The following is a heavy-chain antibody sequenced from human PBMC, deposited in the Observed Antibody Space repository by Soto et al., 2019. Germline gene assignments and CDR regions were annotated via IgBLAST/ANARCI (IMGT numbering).Heavy chain of an antibody. V-gene: IGHV3-9*01. J-gene: IGHJ3*02. CDR3: AKDRYNWNYFWAFDI. D-gene: IGHD1-7*01. CDR1: GFTFDDYA. CDR2: ISWNSGRM. Sequence: TGGSLRLSCAASGFTFDDYAMHWVRRAPGKGLEWVSSISWNSGRMGYADSVKGRFTISRDNAKNSLYLQMNSLRAEDTALYYCAKDRYNWNYFWAFDIWGQGTMVTVSS.